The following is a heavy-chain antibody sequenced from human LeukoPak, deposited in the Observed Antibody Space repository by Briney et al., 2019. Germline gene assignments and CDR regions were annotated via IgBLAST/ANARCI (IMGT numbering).Heavy chain of an antibody. J-gene: IGHJ4*02. CDR3: AKARPGIAAPLDY. CDR1: GFTFSTYS. D-gene: IGHD6-13*01. Sequence: GGSLRLSCAASGFTFSTYSMDWVRQAPGKGLEWVSSISSSSNYIYYADSVKGRFTISRDNAKNSLYLQMNSLRAEDTALYYCAKARPGIAAPLDYWGQGTLVTVSS. V-gene: IGHV3-21*04. CDR2: ISSSSNYI.